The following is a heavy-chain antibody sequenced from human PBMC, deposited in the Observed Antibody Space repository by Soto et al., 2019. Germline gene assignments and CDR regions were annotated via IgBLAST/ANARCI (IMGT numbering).Heavy chain of an antibody. D-gene: IGHD3-10*01. J-gene: IGHJ5*02. CDR3: ARWPDPTYYYGSGSYFS. V-gene: IGHV4-30-4*01. CDR1: GGSISSGDYY. CDR2: IYYSGST. Sequence: SETLSLTCTVSGGSISSGDYYWSWIRQPPGKGLEWIGYIYYSGSTYYNPSLKSRVTISVDTSKNQFSLKLSSVTAADTAVYYCARWPDPTYYYGSGSYFSWGQGTLVTVSS.